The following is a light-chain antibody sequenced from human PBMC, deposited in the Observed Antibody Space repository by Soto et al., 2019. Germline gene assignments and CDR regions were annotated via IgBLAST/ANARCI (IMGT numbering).Light chain of an antibody. CDR3: QQYNSYLYT. CDR1: QSISSW. J-gene: IGKJ2*01. V-gene: IGKV1-5*01. CDR2: DAS. Sequence: DIQMTQSPSTLSASVGDRVTITCRASQSISSWLAWYQQKPGKAPKLLIYDASSFESGVPSRLSGSGSGTEFTLTISSLQPDDFASYYCQQYNSYLYTFGQGTKLEIK.